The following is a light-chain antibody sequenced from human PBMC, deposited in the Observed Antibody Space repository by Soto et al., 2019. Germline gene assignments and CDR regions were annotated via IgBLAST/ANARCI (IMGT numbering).Light chain of an antibody. CDR1: QSAGNF. Sequence: EIVMTQSPATLSVSPGETASLSCRASQSAGNFLAWYQQKPGQAPRLLIYYISTRATGIPARFSGSGSGTEFTLTINSLQSEDSATYYCQHYNSYSEAFGQGTKVDI. CDR2: YIS. J-gene: IGKJ1*01. CDR3: QHYNSYSEA. V-gene: IGKV3D-15*01.